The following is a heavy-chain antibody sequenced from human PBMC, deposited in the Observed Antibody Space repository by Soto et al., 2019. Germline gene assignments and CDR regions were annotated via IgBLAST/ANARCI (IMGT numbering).Heavy chain of an antibody. CDR1: GYTFTGYY. CDR2: INPNSGGT. V-gene: IGHV1-2*04. D-gene: IGHD4-17*01. CDR3: AREPVTTSYYYYGMDV. J-gene: IGHJ6*02. Sequence: ASVKVSCNASGYTFTGYYMHWVRQAPGQGLEWMGWINPNSGGTNYAQKFQGWVTMTRDTSISTAYMELSRLRSDDTAVYYCAREPVTTSYYYYGMDVWGQGTTVTVSS.